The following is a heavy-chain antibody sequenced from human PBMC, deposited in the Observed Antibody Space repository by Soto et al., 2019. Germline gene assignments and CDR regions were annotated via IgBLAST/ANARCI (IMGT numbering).Heavy chain of an antibody. CDR2: INAGNGNK. CDR1: GYTFTSYA. Sequence: QVQLVQSGAEVKKPGASVKVSCKASGYTFTSYAMHWVRQAPGQRLEWMGWINAGNGNKKYSQKFQGRITITRDTSDSKAYLEQSSVRCEDTAVYYSAGAMADIVTGYTRNWFDPWGQGTLGNVSS. J-gene: IGHJ5*02. V-gene: IGHV1-3*01. CDR3: AGAMADIVTGYTRNWFDP. D-gene: IGHD3-9*01.